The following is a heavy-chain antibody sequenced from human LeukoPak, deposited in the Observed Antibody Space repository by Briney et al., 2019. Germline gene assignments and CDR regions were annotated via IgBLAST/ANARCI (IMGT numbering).Heavy chain of an antibody. J-gene: IGHJ3*01. V-gene: IGHV4-59*12. Sequence: SETLSLTCTVSGGSISSYYWSWIRQPPGKGLEWIGYIYYSGSTYYNPSLKSRVAISADTSKSQVSLELSSVTAADTAVYYCARTITFYYDNNGYYAAFDVWGQGTMVTVSS. CDR2: IYYSGST. D-gene: IGHD3-22*01. CDR3: ARTITFYYDNNGYYAAFDV. CDR1: GGSISSYY.